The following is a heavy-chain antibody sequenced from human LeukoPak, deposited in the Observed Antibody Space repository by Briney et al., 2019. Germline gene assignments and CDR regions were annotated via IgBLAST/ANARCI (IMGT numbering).Heavy chain of an antibody. CDR1: GYTFTGYY. J-gene: IGHJ5*02. CDR2: INPNSGGT. V-gene: IGHV1-2*02. D-gene: IGHD3-22*01. CDR3: ARDRCTMIVVYHWFDP. Sequence: PLASVKVSCKASGYTFTGYYMHWVRQAPGQGLEWMGWINPNSGGTNYAQKFQGRVTMTRDTSISTAYMELSRLRSDDTAVYYCARDRCTMIVVYHWFDPWGQGTLVTVSS.